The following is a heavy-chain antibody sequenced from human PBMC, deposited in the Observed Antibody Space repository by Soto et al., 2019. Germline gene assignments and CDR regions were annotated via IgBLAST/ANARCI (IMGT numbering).Heavy chain of an antibody. J-gene: IGHJ3*02. V-gene: IGHV3-33*01. Sequence: QVQLVESGGGVVQPGRSLRLSCAASGFTFSSYGMHWVRQAPGKGLEWVAVIWYDGSNKYYADSVKGRFTISRDNSKNTLYLQMNSLRAEDTAVYYCASEAISRGWTDAFDIWGQGTMVTVSS. D-gene: IGHD6-19*01. CDR2: IWYDGSNK. CDR3: ASEAISRGWTDAFDI. CDR1: GFTFSSYG.